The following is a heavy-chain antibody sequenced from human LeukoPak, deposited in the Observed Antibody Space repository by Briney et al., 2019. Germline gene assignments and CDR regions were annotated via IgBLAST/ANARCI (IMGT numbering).Heavy chain of an antibody. CDR3: ALLDTAMVPIAEYFHH. D-gene: IGHD5-18*01. CDR1: GGTFSSYA. J-gene: IGHJ1*01. CDR2: IIPFFGTA. Sequence: GSSVKVSCKASGGTFSSYAISWVRQAPGQGLEWMGGIIPFFGTANFAQKFQGRVTITADESTSTAYMELSSLRSEDTAVYYCALLDTAMVPIAEYFHHWGQGTLVTVSS. V-gene: IGHV1-69*01.